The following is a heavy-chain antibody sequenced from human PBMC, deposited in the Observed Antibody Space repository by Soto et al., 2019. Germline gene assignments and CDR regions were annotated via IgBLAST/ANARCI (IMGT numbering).Heavy chain of an antibody. J-gene: IGHJ6*02. CDR1: GFTFSSYA. Sequence: QVQLVESGGGVVQPGRSLRLSCAASGFTFSSYAMHWVRQAPGKGLEWVAVISYDGSNKYYADSVKGRFTISRDNSKNTLNLQMNSLRAEDTAVYYCASVGAQWLVRYYYGMDVWGQGTTVIVSS. D-gene: IGHD6-19*01. CDR3: ASVGAQWLVRYYYGMDV. CDR2: ISYDGSNK. V-gene: IGHV3-30-3*01.